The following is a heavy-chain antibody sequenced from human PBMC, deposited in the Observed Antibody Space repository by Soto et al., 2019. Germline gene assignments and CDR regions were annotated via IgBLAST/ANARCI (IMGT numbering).Heavy chain of an antibody. CDR2: INPFDGSR. Sequence: GASVEVSFKASRYIFTSYYIHLVRQAPGQGLEWMGWINPFDGSRMFAQSFQGRVTMTRDTSTSTVYMEVSSLRSEDTAVYYCSRVDPGETSPFDHWGQGTLVTVSS. D-gene: IGHD3-10*01. CDR3: SRVDPGETSPFDH. V-gene: IGHV1-46*03. CDR1: RYIFTSYY. J-gene: IGHJ4*02.